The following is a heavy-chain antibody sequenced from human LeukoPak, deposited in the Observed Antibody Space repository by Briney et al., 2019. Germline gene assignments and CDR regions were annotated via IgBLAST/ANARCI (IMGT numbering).Heavy chain of an antibody. J-gene: IGHJ4*02. V-gene: IGHV4-34*01. D-gene: IGHD6-6*01. Sequence: SSETLSLTCAVYGGSFSGYFWGWIRQPPGKGLEWIGNIYFSGSTYYNSSLKSRVTISVDPSKNQFSLKLSSVTAADTAVYYCASGGMRGAARLLFVNWGQGTLVTVSS. CDR3: ASGGMRGAARLLFVN. CDR1: GGSFSGYF. CDR2: IYFSGST.